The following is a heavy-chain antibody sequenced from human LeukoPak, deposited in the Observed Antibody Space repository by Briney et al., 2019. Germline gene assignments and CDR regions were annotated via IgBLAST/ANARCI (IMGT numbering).Heavy chain of an antibody. CDR1: GGSISSSNW. CDR2: IYHSGST. Sequence: PSGTLSLTCAVSGGSISSSNWWSWVRQPPGKGLEWIGEIYHSGSTNYNPSLKSRVTISVDKSKNQFSLKLSSVTAADTAVYYCARVAQNMQRIAVAATSTWRANWYFDLWGRGTLSLSPQ. D-gene: IGHD6-19*01. V-gene: IGHV4-4*02. J-gene: IGHJ2*01. CDR3: ARVAQNMQRIAVAATSTWRANWYFDL.